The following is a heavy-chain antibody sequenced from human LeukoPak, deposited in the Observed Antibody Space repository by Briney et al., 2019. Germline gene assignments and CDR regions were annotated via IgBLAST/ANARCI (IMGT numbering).Heavy chain of an antibody. Sequence: SVKVSCKPSGGTFSDYAFSWVRQAPGQGLEWVARIIPILGITNSALKFRGRVTIAADNSTSTAYMELSSLTSEDTAVYYCARSYYGSGSYYYYFDYWAQGTLVTVSS. V-gene: IGHV1-69*04. CDR3: ARSYYGSGSYYYYFDY. CDR1: GGTFSDYA. CDR2: IIPILGIT. J-gene: IGHJ4*02. D-gene: IGHD3-10*01.